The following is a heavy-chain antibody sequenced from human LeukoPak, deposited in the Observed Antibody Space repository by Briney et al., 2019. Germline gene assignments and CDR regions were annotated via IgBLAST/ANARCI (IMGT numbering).Heavy chain of an antibody. J-gene: IGHJ5*02. D-gene: IGHD1-14*01. CDR2: IYYSGST. V-gene: IGHV4-59*01. CDR3: ARENLGNWFDP. CDR1: GSSISSFY. Sequence: KPSEPLSLTCTVSGSSISSFYWSWIRQPPGKGLEWIGYIYYSGSTNYNPSLKSRVTISVDTSKNQFSLKLSSVTAADTAVYYCARENLGNWFDPWGQGTLVTVSS.